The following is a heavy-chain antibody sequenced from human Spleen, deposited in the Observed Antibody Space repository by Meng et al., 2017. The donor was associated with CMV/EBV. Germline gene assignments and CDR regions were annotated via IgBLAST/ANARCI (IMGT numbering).Heavy chain of an antibody. J-gene: IGHJ1*01. V-gene: IGHV4-61*08. CDR2: IYYSGST. CDR3: ARQALYCGGDCNEYFQH. CDR1: GGSVSSGDYY. D-gene: IGHD2-21*01. Sequence: SETLSLTCSVSGGSVSSGDYYWSWIRQPPGKRLEWIGYIYYSGSTNYNPSLKSRVTISVGTSKNQFSLKLSSVTAADTAVYYCARQALYCGGDCNEYFQHWGQGTLVTVSS.